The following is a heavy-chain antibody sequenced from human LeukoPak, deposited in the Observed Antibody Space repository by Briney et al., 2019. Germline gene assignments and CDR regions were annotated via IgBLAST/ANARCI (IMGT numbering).Heavy chain of an antibody. CDR3: ARELIAAAGRGGFFDY. Sequence: PSETLSLTCTVSGGSISSYYWSWIRQPPGKGLEWIGYIYYSGGTNYNPSLKSRVTISVDTSKNQFSLKLSSVTAADTAVYYCARELIAAAGRGGFFDYWGQGTLVTVSS. J-gene: IGHJ4*02. CDR1: GGSISSYY. D-gene: IGHD6-13*01. CDR2: IYYSGGT. V-gene: IGHV4-59*12.